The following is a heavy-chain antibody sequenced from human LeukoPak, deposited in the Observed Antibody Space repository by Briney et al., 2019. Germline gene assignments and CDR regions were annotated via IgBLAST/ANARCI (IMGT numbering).Heavy chain of an antibody. D-gene: IGHD6-19*01. CDR3: ARDPPVAGTS. J-gene: IGHJ4*02. Sequence: PSETLSLTCTVSGGSVSSGSYYWSWIRQPPGKGLEWIGYIYYSGSTNYNPSLKSRVTISLDTSKNQFSLKLSSVTAADTAVYYCARDPPVAGTSWGQGTLVTVSS. CDR2: IYYSGST. CDR1: GGSVSSGSYY. V-gene: IGHV4-61*01.